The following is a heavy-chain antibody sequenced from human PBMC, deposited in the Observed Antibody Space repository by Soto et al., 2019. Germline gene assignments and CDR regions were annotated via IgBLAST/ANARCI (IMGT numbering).Heavy chain of an antibody. Sequence: PSETLSLTCAVSGGSISSSNWWSWVRQPPGKGLEWIGEIYHSGSTNYNPSLKSRVTISVDKSKNQFSLKLSSVSAADTAVYYCASGYSSSWFAFDYWGQGTLVTGLL. J-gene: IGHJ4*02. D-gene: IGHD6-13*01. V-gene: IGHV4-4*02. CDR1: GGSISSSNW. CDR2: IYHSGST. CDR3: ASGYSSSWFAFDY.